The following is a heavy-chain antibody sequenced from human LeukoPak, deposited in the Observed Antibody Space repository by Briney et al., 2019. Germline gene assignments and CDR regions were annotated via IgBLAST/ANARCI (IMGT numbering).Heavy chain of an antibody. J-gene: IGHJ4*02. CDR3: AGVSRVAYSSSWYLDY. CDR1: GFTFSTYT. CDR2: ISSSSGTI. D-gene: IGHD6-13*01. Sequence: PGGSLRLSCAASGFTFSTYTMNWVRQAPGKGLQWVSYISSSSGTIYYADSVKGRFTISRDNAKNSLFLQMNSLRADDTAMYYCAGVSRVAYSSSWYLDYWGQGTLVTVSS. V-gene: IGHV3-48*01.